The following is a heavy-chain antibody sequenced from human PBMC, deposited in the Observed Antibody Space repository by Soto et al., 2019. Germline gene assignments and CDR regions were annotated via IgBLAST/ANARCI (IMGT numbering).Heavy chain of an antibody. J-gene: IGHJ4*02. CDR3: AKQPGTIGWTRAYFEH. CDR2: ISGRGGST. Sequence: PGGSLRLSCSDSTFTFRNYAMNWVRQAPGKGLRWVLTISGRGGSTYYADFGKGRFTIPSDNSLNTLYLQMDSLRAEDTAVYYCAKQPGTIGWTRAYFEHWGQGTPVTVSS. V-gene: IGHV3-23*01. CDR1: TFTFRNYA. D-gene: IGHD2-15*01.